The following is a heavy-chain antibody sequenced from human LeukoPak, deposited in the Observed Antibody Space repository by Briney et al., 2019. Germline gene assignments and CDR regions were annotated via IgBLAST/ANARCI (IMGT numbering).Heavy chain of an antibody. CDR2: ISSSGSTI. J-gene: IGHJ4*02. CDR3: ARSYYYDSSGYYYGY. D-gene: IGHD3-22*01. CDR1: GFTFSDYY. V-gene: IGHV3-11*04. Sequence: GGSLRLSCAASGFTFSDYYMSWIRQAPGKGLEWVSYISSSGSTIYYADSVKGRFTISRDNAKNSLYLQTNSLRAEDTAVYYCARSYYYDSSGYYYGYWGQGTLVTVSS.